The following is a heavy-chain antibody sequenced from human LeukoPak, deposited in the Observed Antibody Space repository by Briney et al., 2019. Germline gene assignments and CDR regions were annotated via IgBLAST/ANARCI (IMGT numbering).Heavy chain of an antibody. CDR1: GFIFSSYW. J-gene: IGHJ4*02. Sequence: GGSLRLSCVASGFIFSSYWMSWVRQAPGKGLEWVANTKQDGSEKYYVDSVKGRFTISRDNVKSSLYLQMNSLRAEDTAVYYCARGRDHYYGSGSDDYWGQGTLVTVSS. CDR2: TKQDGSEK. V-gene: IGHV3-7*01. D-gene: IGHD3-10*01. CDR3: ARGRDHYYGSGSDDY.